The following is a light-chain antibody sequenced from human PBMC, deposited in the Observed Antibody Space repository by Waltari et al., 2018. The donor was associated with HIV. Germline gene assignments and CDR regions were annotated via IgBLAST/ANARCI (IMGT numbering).Light chain of an antibody. V-gene: IGLV1-40*01. J-gene: IGLJ2*01. Sequence: QSVLTQPPSVSGAPGQRVTISCTGSSSNIGAGYDIPWYPQLPGTAPKLLIYGSGNRPSGVPDRFSGSKSGTSASLAITGLQAEDEADYYCQSYDSSLTGSVFGGGTKLTVL. CDR3: QSYDSSLTGSV. CDR2: GSG. CDR1: SSNIGAGYD.